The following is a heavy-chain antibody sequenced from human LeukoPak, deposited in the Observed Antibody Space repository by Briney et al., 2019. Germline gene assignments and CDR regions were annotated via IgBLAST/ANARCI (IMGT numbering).Heavy chain of an antibody. D-gene: IGHD2-2*01. CDR3: ARGQDIVVVPAVLENWFDP. CDR2: IIPIFGTA. V-gene: IGHV1-69*13. CDR1: GGTFSSYA. J-gene: IGHJ5*02. Sequence: AASEKVSCKASGGTFSSYAISWVRQAPGQGLEWMGGIIPIFGTANYAQKFQGRVTITADESTSTAYMELSSLRSEDTAVYYCARGQDIVVVPAVLENWFDPWGQGTLVTVSS.